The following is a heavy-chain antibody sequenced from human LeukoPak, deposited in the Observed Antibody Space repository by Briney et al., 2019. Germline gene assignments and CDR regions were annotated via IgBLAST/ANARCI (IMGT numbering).Heavy chain of an antibody. CDR1: GFTFSSYS. CDR2: ISSSSSTI. D-gene: IGHD5-12*01. V-gene: IGHV3-48*04. CDR3: ARDSGYNAFDI. Sequence: GGSLRLSCAASGFTFSSYSMNWVRQAPGKGLEWVSYISSSSSTIYYADSVKGRFTISRDNAKNSLYLQMNSLRAEDTAVYYCARDSGYNAFDIWGQGTMVTVSS. J-gene: IGHJ3*02.